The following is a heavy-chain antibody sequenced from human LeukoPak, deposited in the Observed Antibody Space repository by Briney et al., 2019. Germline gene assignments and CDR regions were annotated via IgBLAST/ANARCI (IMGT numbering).Heavy chain of an antibody. J-gene: IGHJ4*02. V-gene: IGHV1-69*04. Sequence: ASVKVSCKASGGTFSSYAISWVRQAPGQGLEWMGRIIPILGIANYAQEFQGRVTITADKSTSTAYMELSSLRSEDTAVYYCAIEAVAGVRFDYWGQGTLVTVSS. CDR2: IIPILGIA. CDR1: GGTFSSYA. CDR3: AIEAVAGVRFDY. D-gene: IGHD6-19*01.